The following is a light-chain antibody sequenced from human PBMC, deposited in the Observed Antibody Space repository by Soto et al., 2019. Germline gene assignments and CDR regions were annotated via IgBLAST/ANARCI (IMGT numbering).Light chain of an antibody. J-gene: IGKJ2*01. CDR2: DAS. CDR3: QQRSNWPYS. Sequence: EIVLTQSPATLSLSPGERATLSCRARQSVSGSLAWYHEKLGQAPRLLIYDASNRATGIPAMFSGSGSGTDSTLNIRCREPEHFADYCCQQRSNWPYSFGQGTKMEIQ. CDR1: QSVSGS. V-gene: IGKV3-11*01.